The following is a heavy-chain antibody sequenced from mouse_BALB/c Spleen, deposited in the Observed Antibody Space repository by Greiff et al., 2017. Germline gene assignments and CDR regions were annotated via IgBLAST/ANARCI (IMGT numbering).Heavy chain of an antibody. J-gene: IGHJ4*01. CDR3: ARERYDVYAMDY. Sequence: QVQLQQSGAELVRPGTSVKISCKASGYTFPNYWLGWVKQRPGHGLEWIGDIYPGGGYTNYNEKFKGKATLTADTSSSTAYMQLSSLTSEDSAFYCCARERYDVYAMDYWGQGTSVTVSS. D-gene: IGHD2-14*01. CDR1: GYTFPNYW. V-gene: IGHV1-63*02. CDR2: IYPGGGYT.